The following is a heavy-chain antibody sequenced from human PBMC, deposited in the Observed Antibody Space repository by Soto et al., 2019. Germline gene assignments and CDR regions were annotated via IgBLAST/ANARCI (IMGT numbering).Heavy chain of an antibody. Sequence: GGSLRLSCAASGFTFSNYAVSWVRQAPGKGLEWVSVISGSGSSTYYADSVKGRFTISRDNSKNTLYLQMNSLRAEDTAVYYCASPSFAHYLDVWGKGTTVTVSS. J-gene: IGHJ6*03. V-gene: IGHV3-23*01. CDR1: GFTFSNYA. CDR2: ISGSGSST. CDR3: ASPSFAHYLDV. D-gene: IGHD3-16*01.